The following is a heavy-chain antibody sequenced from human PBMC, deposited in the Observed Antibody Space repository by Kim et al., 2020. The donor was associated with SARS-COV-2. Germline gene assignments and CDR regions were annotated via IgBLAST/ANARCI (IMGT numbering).Heavy chain of an antibody. CDR3: ANVVG. CDR2: SGILGTN. J-gene: IGHJ4*02. D-gene: IGHD2-15*01. Sequence: SGILGTNYYAESVKGRLTVSRDNSTNKLYLQMNSLRAEDTAVYYCANVVGWGQGTLVTVPS. V-gene: IGHV3-23*01.